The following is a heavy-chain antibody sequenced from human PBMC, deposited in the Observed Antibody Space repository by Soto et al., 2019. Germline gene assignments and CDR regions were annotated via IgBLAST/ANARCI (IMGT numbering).Heavy chain of an antibody. CDR2: IYYSGST. CDR3: ARQPGYSSSITHTM. Sequence: SETLSLTCTVSGGSISSSSYYWGWIRQPPGKGLEWIGSIYYSGSTYYNPSLKSRVTISVDTSKNQFSLKLSSVTAADTAVYYCARQPGYSSSITHTMWGQGTLVTVSS. D-gene: IGHD6-13*01. CDR1: GGSISSSSYY. J-gene: IGHJ4*02. V-gene: IGHV4-39*01.